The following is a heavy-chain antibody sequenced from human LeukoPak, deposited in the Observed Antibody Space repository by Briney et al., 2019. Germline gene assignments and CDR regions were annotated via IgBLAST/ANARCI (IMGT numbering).Heavy chain of an antibody. CDR2: ISSSGSII. D-gene: IGHD1-26*01. V-gene: IGHV3-48*04. Sequence: GGSLRLSCAASGFTFSSYWMSWVRQAPGKGLEWVSYISSSGSIIYYADSVKGRFTISRDNAKDSLYVQMNSLRAEDTAIYYCARDWGGSYNGGLDYWGQGTLVTVSS. J-gene: IGHJ4*02. CDR1: GFTFSSYW. CDR3: ARDWGGSYNGGLDY.